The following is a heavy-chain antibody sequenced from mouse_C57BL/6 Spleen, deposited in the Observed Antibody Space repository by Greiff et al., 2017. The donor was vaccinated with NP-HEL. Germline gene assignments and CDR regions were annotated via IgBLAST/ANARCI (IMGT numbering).Heavy chain of an antibody. CDR3: ARGEDYRGYFDY. D-gene: IGHD2-12*01. J-gene: IGHJ2*01. V-gene: IGHV1-52*01. CDR1: GYTFTSYW. Sequence: VQLQQPGAELVRPGSSVKLSCKASGYTFTSYWMHWVKQRPIQGLEWIGNIDPSDSETHYNQKFKDKATLTVDKSSSTAYMQLSSLTSEDSAVYYCARGEDYRGYFDYWGQGTTLTVSS. CDR2: IDPSDSET.